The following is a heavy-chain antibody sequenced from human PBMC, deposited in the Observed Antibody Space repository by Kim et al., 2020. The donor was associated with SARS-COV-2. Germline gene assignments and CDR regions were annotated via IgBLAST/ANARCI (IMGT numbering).Heavy chain of an antibody. CDR2: ITGNGGI. CDR3: AKMKGLQWTNYAMDV. J-gene: IGHJ6*02. D-gene: IGHD6-19*01. Sequence: GGSLRLSCTASGLPFSNFAMSWVRQAPGKGLDWVSTITGNGGIYQTDSVKGRFTISRDNSKSTLYLQLNNLGAEDTAIYYCAKMKGLQWTNYAMDVWGQGTRVTVSS. CDR1: GLPFSNFA. V-gene: IGHV3-23*01.